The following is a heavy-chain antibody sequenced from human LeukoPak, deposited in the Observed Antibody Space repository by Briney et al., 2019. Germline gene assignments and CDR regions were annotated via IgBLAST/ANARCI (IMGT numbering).Heavy chain of an antibody. CDR2: DHYSGDS. D-gene: IGHD3-10*01. CDR3: ATSSHSGSYRAH. Sequence: PSETLSLTCSVSGGSISSYYWIWIRQRLGRGLHRIGYDHYSGDSNYNPSLKSRVTISMDTSKNQFSLHLSSVTAADTAVYYCATSSHSGSYRAHWGQGTLVTVSS. J-gene: IGHJ4*02. V-gene: IGHV4-59*08. CDR1: GGSISSYY.